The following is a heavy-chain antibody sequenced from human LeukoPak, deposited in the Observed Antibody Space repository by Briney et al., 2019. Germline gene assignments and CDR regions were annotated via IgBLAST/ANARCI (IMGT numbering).Heavy chain of an antibody. CDR2: IHYSGST. D-gene: IGHD6-13*01. CDR3: ATRLAAAGTGSFDY. J-gene: IGHJ4*02. CDR1: GGSISSYY. Sequence: PSETLSLTCTVSGGSISSYYWSWIRQPPGKGLEWIGYIHYSGSTNYNPSLKSRVTISVDTSKNQFSLRLSSVTAADTAVYYCATRLAAAGTGSFDYWGQGTLVTVSS. V-gene: IGHV4-59*01.